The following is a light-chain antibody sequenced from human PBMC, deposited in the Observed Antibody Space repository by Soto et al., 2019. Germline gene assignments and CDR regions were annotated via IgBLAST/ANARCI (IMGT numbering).Light chain of an antibody. J-gene: IGKJ1*01. CDR1: QSITNR. CDR2: DAS. Sequence: DIQMTQSPPTLSASVGDRVTITCRASQSITNRLAWYQQKPGKAPKVLIYDASNLEYGVPSRFSGSGFGTEFILTISSLQPDDFATYWCQHYGGMWTFGQGTKVEMK. CDR3: QHYGGMWT. V-gene: IGKV1-5*01.